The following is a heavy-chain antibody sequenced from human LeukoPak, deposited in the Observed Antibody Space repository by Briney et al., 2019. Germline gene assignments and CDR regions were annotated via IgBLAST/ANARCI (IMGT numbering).Heavy chain of an antibody. CDR2: INPNSGGT. D-gene: IGHD4-11*01. CDR1: GYTFTGYY. V-gene: IGHV1-2*02. CDR3: ARDGDYSNYPWFDP. Sequence: ASVKVSCKASGYTFTGYYMHWVRQAPGQGLEWMGWINPNSGGTNYAQKFQGRVTMTRDASISTAYMELSRLGSDDTVMYYCARDGDYSNYPWFDPWGQGTLVTVSS. J-gene: IGHJ5*02.